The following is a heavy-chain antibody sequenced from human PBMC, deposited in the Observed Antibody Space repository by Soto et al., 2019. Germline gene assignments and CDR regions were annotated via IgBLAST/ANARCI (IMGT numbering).Heavy chain of an antibody. J-gene: IGHJ2*01. D-gene: IGHD1-26*01. CDR2: IKSKTDGGTT. CDR3: TAHRRGSYSSYWYFDL. Sequence: EVQLVESGGGLVKPGGSLRLSCAASGFTFSNAWMSWVRQAPGKGLEWVGRIKSKTDGGTTDYAAPVKGRFTISGDDSKNTLYLQMNSLKTEDTAGYYCTAHRRGSYSSYWYFDLWGRGTLVTVSS. V-gene: IGHV3-15*01. CDR1: GFTFSNAW.